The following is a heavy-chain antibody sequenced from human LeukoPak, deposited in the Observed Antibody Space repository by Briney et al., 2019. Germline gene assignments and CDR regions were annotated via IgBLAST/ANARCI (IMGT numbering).Heavy chain of an antibody. Sequence: GGSLRLSCAASGFTFSSYAMSGVRQAPGKGLEGVSAISGSGGSTYYADSVKGRFTISRDNSKNTLYLQMNSLRAEDTAVYYCAKFYYFFLDYWGQGTLVTVSS. CDR1: GFTFSSYA. CDR2: ISGSGGST. D-gene: IGHD2/OR15-2a*01. J-gene: IGHJ4*02. CDR3: AKFYYFFLDY. V-gene: IGHV3-23*01.